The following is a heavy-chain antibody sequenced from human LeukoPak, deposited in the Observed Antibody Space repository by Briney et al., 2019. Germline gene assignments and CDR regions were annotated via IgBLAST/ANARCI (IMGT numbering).Heavy chain of an antibody. Sequence: SETLSLTCTVSGGSVSSGSYYWSWIRQPPGKGLEWIGYIYYSGSTTYNPSLKSRVTISVDTSKNQFSLKLSSVTAADTAVYYCARGGPRFYGSGSYPYYFDYWGQGTLVTVSS. CDR3: ARGGPRFYGSGSYPYYFDY. D-gene: IGHD3-10*01. CDR2: IYYSGST. V-gene: IGHV4-61*01. J-gene: IGHJ4*02. CDR1: GGSVSSGSYY.